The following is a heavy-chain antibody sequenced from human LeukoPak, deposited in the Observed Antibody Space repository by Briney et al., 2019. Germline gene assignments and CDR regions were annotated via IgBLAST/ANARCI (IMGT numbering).Heavy chain of an antibody. CDR3: ARAADGYKYFDY. CDR1: GGSISSSSYY. CDR2: IYYRGST. J-gene: IGHJ4*02. V-gene: IGHV4-39*01. D-gene: IGHD5-24*01. Sequence: SETLSLTCTVSGGSISSSSYYWGWIRQPPGKGLEWIGSIYYRGSTYYNPSLKSRVTISVDTSKNQFSLKLSSVTAADTAVYYCARAADGYKYFDYWGQGTLVTVSS.